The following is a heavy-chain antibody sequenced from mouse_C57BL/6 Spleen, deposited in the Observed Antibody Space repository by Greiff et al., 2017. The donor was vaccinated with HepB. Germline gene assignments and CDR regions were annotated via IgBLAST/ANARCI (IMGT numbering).Heavy chain of an antibody. Sequence: EVKLMESGGGLVKPGGSLKLSCAASGFTFSDYGMHWVRQAPEKGLEWVAYISSGSSTIYYADTVKGRSTISRDNATNTLFLQMTSLRSEDTAMYYGARVLQAMDDWGQGTSVTVSS. CDR2: ISSGSSTI. J-gene: IGHJ4*01. CDR1: GFTFSDYG. D-gene: IGHD1-1*01. V-gene: IGHV5-17*01. CDR3: ARVLQAMDD.